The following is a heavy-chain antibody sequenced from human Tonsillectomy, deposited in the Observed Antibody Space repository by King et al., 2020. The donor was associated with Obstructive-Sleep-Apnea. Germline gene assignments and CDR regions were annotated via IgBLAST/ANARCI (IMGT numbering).Heavy chain of an antibody. V-gene: IGHV5-51*01. J-gene: IGHJ6*04. D-gene: IGHD6-19*01. CDR1: GYSFTTYW. CDR2: IYPGDSDT. CDR3: ARPITVAGAYYYGMDV. Sequence: QLVQSGAEVKRPGESLKISCRTSGYSFTTYWIGWVRQMPGKGLEWMGIIYPGDSDTTYSPSFQGQVTISADKSISTAYLQWSSLKASDTAMDYCARPITVAGAYYYGMDVWGKGTTVTVSS.